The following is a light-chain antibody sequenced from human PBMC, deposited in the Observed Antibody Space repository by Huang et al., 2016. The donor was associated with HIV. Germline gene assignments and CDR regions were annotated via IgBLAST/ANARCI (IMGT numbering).Light chain of an antibody. J-gene: IGKJ1*01. V-gene: IGKV2-30*02. CDR2: KVS. CDR1: QSLVHSDGNTY. Sequence: DVVMTQSPLSLPVTLGLPASISCRSSQSLVHSDGNTYLNWFQQRPGQSPRRLIYKVSNRDSGVPDRVSGSGSGADFTLKISRVEAEDVGVYYCMQGTHWPPGTFGQGTKVEIK. CDR3: MQGTHWPPGT.